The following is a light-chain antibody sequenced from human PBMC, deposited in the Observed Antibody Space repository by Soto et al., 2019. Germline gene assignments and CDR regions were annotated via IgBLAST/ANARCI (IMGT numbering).Light chain of an antibody. CDR2: GAS. V-gene: IGKV3D-15*01. CDR3: LQHSGTSPKT. Sequence: EIVMTQSPPTLSVSPGERPTLSCRASQSVNSNLAWYQQKPGQAPRLLIYGASNRATDIPDRFSGSGSGTDFTLNLTRVEPEDSAVYYCLQHSGTSPKTFGQGTKVDI. CDR1: QSVNSN. J-gene: IGKJ1*01.